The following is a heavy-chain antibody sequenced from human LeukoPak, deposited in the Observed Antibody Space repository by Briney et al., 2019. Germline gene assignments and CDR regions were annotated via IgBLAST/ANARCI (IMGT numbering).Heavy chain of an antibody. CDR1: GGSFSGYY. CDR3: ARGLLPQKVVAATMFDY. CDR2: INHSGST. Sequence: PSETLSLTCAVYGGSFSGYYWSWIRQPPGKGLEWIGEINHSGSTNYNPSLKSRVTISVDTSKNQFSLKLSSVTAADTAVYYCARGLLPQKVVAATMFDYWGQGTLVTVSS. V-gene: IGHV4-34*01. D-gene: IGHD2-15*01. J-gene: IGHJ4*02.